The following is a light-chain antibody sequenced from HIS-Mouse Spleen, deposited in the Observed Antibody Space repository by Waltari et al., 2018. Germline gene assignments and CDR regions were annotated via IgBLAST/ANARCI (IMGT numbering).Light chain of an antibody. V-gene: IGLV1-40*01. CDR3: QSYDSSLSAHYV. Sequence: QSVLTQPPSVSGAPGQRVTISCTGSSSNIGAGYAVHWYQQLPGTAPKLLISGNSNRPAGVPDRLSGSKSGTSASLAITGLQAEDEADYYCQSYDSSLSAHYVFGTGTKVTVL. J-gene: IGLJ1*01. CDR1: SSNIGAGYA. CDR2: GNS.